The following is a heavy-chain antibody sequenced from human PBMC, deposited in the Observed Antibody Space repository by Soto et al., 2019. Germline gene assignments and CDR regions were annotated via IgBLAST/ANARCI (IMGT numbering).Heavy chain of an antibody. CDR3: ATNECRDGYSFHY. CDR1: GVTFSRQD. CDR2: IIPIFGTP. Sequence: SVKVSCKASGVTFSRQDMRWVRQAPGQGLEWMGGIIPIFGTPQYAEKFQDRVTITADESTSTAYMELSSLTSEDTAVHYCATNECRDGYSFHYWCQGTLVTVSS. D-gene: IGHD5-12*01. V-gene: IGHV1-69*13. J-gene: IGHJ4*02.